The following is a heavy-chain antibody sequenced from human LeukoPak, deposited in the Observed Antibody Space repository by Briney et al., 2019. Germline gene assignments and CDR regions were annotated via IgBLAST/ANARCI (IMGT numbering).Heavy chain of an antibody. Sequence: SETLSLTCTVSGGSISSYYWSWIRQPPGKGLEWIGYIYYSGSTNYNPSLKSRVTISVDTSKNQFSLKLSSVTAADTAVYYCARRGYSYGDPQDWYFDLWGRGTLVTVSS. J-gene: IGHJ2*01. CDR1: GGSISSYY. D-gene: IGHD5-18*01. CDR2: IYYSGST. CDR3: ARRGYSYGDPQDWYFDL. V-gene: IGHV4-59*08.